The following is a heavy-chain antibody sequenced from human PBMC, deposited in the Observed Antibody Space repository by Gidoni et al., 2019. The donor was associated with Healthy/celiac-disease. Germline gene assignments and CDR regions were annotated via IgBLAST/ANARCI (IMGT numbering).Heavy chain of an antibody. CDR1: YY. CDR2: IYYSGST. J-gene: IGHJ4*02. Sequence: YYWSWIRQPPGKGLEWIGYIYYSGSTNYNPSLKSRVTISVDTSKNQFSLKLSSVTAADTAVYYCARRRIVAVSDYFDYWGQGTLVTVSS. V-gene: IGHV4-59*08. D-gene: IGHD2-15*01. CDR3: ARRRIVAVSDYFDY.